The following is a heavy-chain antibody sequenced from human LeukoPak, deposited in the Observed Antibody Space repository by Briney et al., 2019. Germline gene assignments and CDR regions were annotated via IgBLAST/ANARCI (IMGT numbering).Heavy chain of an antibody. CDR3: VRDSLRPGISVSYDY. J-gene: IGHJ4*02. V-gene: IGHV3-7*01. CDR1: GFTFIGSW. CDR2: IKEDGSEK. D-gene: IGHD1-26*01. Sequence: AGGSLRLSCAASGFTFIGSWMSWVRQAPGMGLEWLANIKEDGSEKYYVDSVKGRFTISRDNAKNSLFLQMNSLTAEDTAVYYCVRDSLRPGISVSYDYWGQGTLVTVSS.